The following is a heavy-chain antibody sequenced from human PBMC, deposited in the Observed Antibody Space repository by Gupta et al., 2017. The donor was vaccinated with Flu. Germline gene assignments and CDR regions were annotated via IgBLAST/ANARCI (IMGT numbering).Heavy chain of an antibody. V-gene: IGHV3-23*01. J-gene: IGHJ4*02. CDR3: AKDPTLIRGVISYYFDY. D-gene: IGHD3-10*01. CDR2: ISDSGGST. Sequence: GKGLEWVSSISDSGGSTYYADSVKGRFTISRDNSKNTLYLQKNSLRAEDTAVYYCAKDPTLIRGVISYYFDYWGQGTLVTVSS.